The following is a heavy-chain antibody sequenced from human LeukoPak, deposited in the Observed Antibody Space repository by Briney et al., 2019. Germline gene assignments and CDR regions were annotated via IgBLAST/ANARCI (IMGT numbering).Heavy chain of an antibody. D-gene: IGHD3-22*01. J-gene: IGHJ5*02. V-gene: IGHV3-15*01. CDR1: GFTLSNAW. CDR3: TSGAMLVS. CDR2: IKSKTNGETR. Sequence: GGSLRLSCAASGFTLSNAWMNWVRHAPGKGLEWVGLIKSKTNGETRDYAAPVKGRFTISRDDSDNTLYLQMNSLKNEDKAVYYCTSGAMLVSWGQGTLVTVSS.